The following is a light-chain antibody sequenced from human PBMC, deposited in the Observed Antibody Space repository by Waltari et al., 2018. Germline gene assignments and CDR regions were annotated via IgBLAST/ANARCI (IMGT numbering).Light chain of an antibody. J-gene: IGKJ4*01. V-gene: IGKV1-27*01. CDR3: QQYYSDPLT. CDR2: SSS. CDR1: QTFSSS. Sequence: DIQMTQSPSSLSASVGDSVTITCRASQTFSSSLAWYQHKPGKAPKLLIYSSSSLHPGVHSRFSGIKCGTDFTRTINSLQPEEIATYYCQQYYSDPLTFGGGTKVEIK.